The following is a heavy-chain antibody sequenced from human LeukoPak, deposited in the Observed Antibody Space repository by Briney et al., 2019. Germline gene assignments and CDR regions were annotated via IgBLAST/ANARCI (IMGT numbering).Heavy chain of an antibody. CDR2: ISSSDSTI. D-gene: IGHD5-12*01. CDR1: GFTFSSYE. V-gene: IGHV3-48*03. Sequence: GGSLRLSCAASGFTFSSYEMNWVRQAPGKGLEWVSYISSSDSTIYYADSVKGRFTISRDNAKKSLYLQMNSLRAEDTAVYYCASDQGYSGYDWSFDYWGQGTLVTVSS. CDR3: ASDQGYSGYDWSFDY. J-gene: IGHJ4*02.